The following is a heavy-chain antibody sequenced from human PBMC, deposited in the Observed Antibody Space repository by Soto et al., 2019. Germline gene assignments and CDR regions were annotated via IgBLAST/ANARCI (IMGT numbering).Heavy chain of an antibody. D-gene: IGHD2-2*01. V-gene: IGHV4-30-2*01. Sequence: TLSLTCAVSGGSISSGGYSWSWIRQPPGKGLEWIGYIYHSGSTYYNPSLKSRVTISVDRSKDQFSLKLSSVTAADTAVYYCARELGYCSSPSCYDWFDPWGQGTLVTVSS. J-gene: IGHJ5*02. CDR3: ARELGYCSSPSCYDWFDP. CDR1: GGSISSGGYS. CDR2: IYHSGST.